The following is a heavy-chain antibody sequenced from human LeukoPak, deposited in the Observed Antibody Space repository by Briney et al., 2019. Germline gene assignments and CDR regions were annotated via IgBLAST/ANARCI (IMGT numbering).Heavy chain of an antibody. CDR1: GFTFSSYG. CDR2: IWYDGSNK. V-gene: IGHV3-33*06. Sequence: GGSLRLSCAASGFTFSSYGMRWVRQAPGKGLEWVAVIWYDGSNKYYADSVKGRFTISRDNSKNTLYLQMNSLIAEDTAVYYCAKARRHYDILTGYEYWGPGTLVTVSS. D-gene: IGHD3-9*01. CDR3: AKARRHYDILTGYEY. J-gene: IGHJ4*02.